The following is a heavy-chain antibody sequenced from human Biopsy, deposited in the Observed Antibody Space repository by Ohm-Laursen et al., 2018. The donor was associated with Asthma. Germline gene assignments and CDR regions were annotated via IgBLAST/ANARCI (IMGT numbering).Heavy chain of an antibody. CDR2: INPNGGAT. D-gene: IGHD7-27*01. J-gene: IGHJ5*02. CDR1: AYTFIGYH. V-gene: IGHV1-2*06. Sequence: ASVTASCKASAYTFIGYHLHWVRQAPGEGLEWMGRINPNGGATIYAQKFQGRVTMTRDTSISTAYMELSRLTSDDPAVYYCARVQKSPGDRWFNPWGQGTLVTVSS. CDR3: ARVQKSPGDRWFNP.